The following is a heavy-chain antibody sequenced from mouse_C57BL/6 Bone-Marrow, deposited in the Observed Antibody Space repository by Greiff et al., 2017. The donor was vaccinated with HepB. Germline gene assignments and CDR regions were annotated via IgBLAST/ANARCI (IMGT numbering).Heavy chain of an antibody. Sequence: EVKLMESGGGLVQPGGSLKLSCAASGFTFSDYGMAWVRQAPRKGPEWVAFISNLAYSIYYADTVTGRITISRENAKNTLYLEMSSLRSEDTAMYYCARKGDYYGSSYWYFDVWGTGTTVTVSS. CDR3: ARKGDYYGSSYWYFDV. CDR2: ISNLAYSI. CDR1: GFTFSDYG. J-gene: IGHJ1*03. V-gene: IGHV5-15*01. D-gene: IGHD1-1*01.